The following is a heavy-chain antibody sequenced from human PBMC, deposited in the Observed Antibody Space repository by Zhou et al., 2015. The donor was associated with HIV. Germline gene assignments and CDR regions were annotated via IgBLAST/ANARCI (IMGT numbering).Heavy chain of an antibody. CDR3: ASAVGVVTHYYYYYYMDV. Sequence: QVQLVQSGAEVKKPGSSVKVSCKASGGTFSSYAISWVRQAPGQGLEWMGGIIPIFGTANYAQKFQGRVTITADESTSTAYMELSSLRSEDTAVYYCASAVGVVTHYYYYYYMDVWGERDHGHRLL. D-gene: IGHD3-3*01. V-gene: IGHV1-69*01. CDR1: GGTFSSYA. CDR2: IIPIFGTA. J-gene: IGHJ6*03.